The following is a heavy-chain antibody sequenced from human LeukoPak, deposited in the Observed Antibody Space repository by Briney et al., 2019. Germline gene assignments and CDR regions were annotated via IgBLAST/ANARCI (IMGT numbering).Heavy chain of an antibody. CDR3: ARAAYSSTWYSRYFDL. CDR2: IGTAGEI. J-gene: IGHJ2*01. CDR1: GFTFSSYD. Sequence: GGSLRLSCAASGFTFSSYDMHWVRQATGKGLEWVSGIGTAGEIYYPGSVKGRFTISRENAKNSLYLQMNSLRAGDTAMYYCARAAYSSTWYSRYFDLWGRGTLVTVSS. D-gene: IGHD6-13*01. V-gene: IGHV3-13*01.